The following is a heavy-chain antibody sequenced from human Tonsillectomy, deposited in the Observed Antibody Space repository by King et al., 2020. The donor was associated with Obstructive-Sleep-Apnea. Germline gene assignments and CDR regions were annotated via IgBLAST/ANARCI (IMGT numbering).Heavy chain of an antibody. Sequence: QVQLVESGPGLVKPSETLSLTCTVSGYSVSTYYWSWIRQPPGKGLEWIGYIYYSGSTSYNASLKSRVTISVDTSKNQFPLKLRSVTAADTAVYYCARDLGYSYGIDYWGQGTLVTVSS. J-gene: IGHJ4*02. CDR3: ARDLGYSYGIDY. CDR2: IYYSGST. D-gene: IGHD5-18*01. V-gene: IGHV4-59*02. CDR1: GYSVSTYY.